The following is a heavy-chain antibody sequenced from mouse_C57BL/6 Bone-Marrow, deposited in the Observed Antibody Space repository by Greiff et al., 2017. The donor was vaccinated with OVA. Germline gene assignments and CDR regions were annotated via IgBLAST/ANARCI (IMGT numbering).Heavy chain of an antibody. V-gene: IGHV1-26*01. D-gene: IGHD1-1*01. CDR1: GCTFTDYY. CDR2: INPNNGGT. CDR3: ARRLLLAY. J-gene: IGHJ3*01. Sequence: VEPGASVKISCQASGCTFTDYYMNWVKQSHGKSLEWIGDINPNNGGTSYNQKFKGKATLTVDKSSSTAYMELRSLTSEDSAVYYCARRLLLAYWGQGTLVTVSA.